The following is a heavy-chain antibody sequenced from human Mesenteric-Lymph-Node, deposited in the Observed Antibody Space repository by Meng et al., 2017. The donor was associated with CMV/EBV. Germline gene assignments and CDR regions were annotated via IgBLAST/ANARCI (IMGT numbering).Heavy chain of an antibody. D-gene: IGHD3-9*01. V-gene: IGHV3-33*01. Sequence: GESLKISCAASGFIFSSYGMHWVRQAPGKGLEWVAVIWYDGSKTYYGDSVQGRFSISRDNSKNTVYLQMNSLRAEDTAVYYCARAPTSYDILTGYFPNGLDVWGQGTTVTVSS. CDR1: GFIFSSYG. CDR2: IWYDGSKT. CDR3: ARAPTSYDILTGYFPNGLDV. J-gene: IGHJ6*02.